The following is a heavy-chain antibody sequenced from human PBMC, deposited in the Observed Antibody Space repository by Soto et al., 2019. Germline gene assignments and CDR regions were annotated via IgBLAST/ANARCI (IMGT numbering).Heavy chain of an antibody. CDR3: ARNVQQLARPHHGSKPRESAFDI. CDR2: IYYSGST. V-gene: IGHV4-31*03. Sequence: SETLSLTCTVSGGSISSGGYYWSWIRQHPGKGLEWIGYIYYSGSTYYNPSLKSRVTISVDTSKNQFSLKLSSVTAADTAVYYCARNVQQLARPHHGSKPRESAFDIWGQGTMVTVSS. CDR1: GGSISSGGYY. D-gene: IGHD6-6*01. J-gene: IGHJ3*02.